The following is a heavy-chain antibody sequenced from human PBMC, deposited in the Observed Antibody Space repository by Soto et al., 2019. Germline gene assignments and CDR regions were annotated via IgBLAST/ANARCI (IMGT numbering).Heavy chain of an antibody. CDR3: ARHKAFYYDNSGA. CDR1: GYSFTSYW. V-gene: IGHV5-10-1*01. D-gene: IGHD3-22*01. CDR2: IDPSDSYT. Sequence: PGESLKISCKGSGYSFTSYWISWVRQMPGEGLEWMGRIDPSDSYTNYSPSFQGHVTMSADKSINTAYLQWSSLKASDSAMYYCARHKAFYYDNSGAWGQGSLVTVSS. J-gene: IGHJ5*02.